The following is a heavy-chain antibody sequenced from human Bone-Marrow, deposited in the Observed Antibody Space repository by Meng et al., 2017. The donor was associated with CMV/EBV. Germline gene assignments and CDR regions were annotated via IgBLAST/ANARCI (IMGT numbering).Heavy chain of an antibody. CDR2: ISSSSSYI. Sequence: GGSLRPSCAASGFTFSSYSMNWVRQAPGKGLEWVSSISSSSSYIYYADSVKGRFTISRDNAKNSLYLQMNSLRAEDTAVYYCARGTEADIVVVPAANWVYYYYYGMDVWGQGTTVTVSS. V-gene: IGHV3-21*01. CDR3: ARGTEADIVVVPAANWVYYYYYGMDV. CDR1: GFTFSSYS. J-gene: IGHJ6*02. D-gene: IGHD2-2*01.